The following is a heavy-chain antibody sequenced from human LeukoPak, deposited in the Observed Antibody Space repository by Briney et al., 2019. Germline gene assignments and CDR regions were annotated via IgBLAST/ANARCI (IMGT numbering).Heavy chain of an antibody. J-gene: IGHJ4*02. D-gene: IGHD3-16*01. CDR2: INPDGSGK. CDR1: GFTLSTYW. Sequence: GGSLRLSCEASGFTLSTYWMNWVRQVPGKGLDWVANINPDGSGKRYVDSVKGRFTIARDNADNSLSLQMDSLRAEDTAVYYCASWGAGGNSWGQGTLVTVSS. V-gene: IGHV3-7*01. CDR3: ASWGAGGNS.